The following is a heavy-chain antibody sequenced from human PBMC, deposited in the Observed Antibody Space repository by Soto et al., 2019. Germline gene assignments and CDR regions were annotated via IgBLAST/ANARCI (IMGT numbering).Heavy chain of an antibody. D-gene: IGHD2-15*01. J-gene: IGHJ4*02. Sequence: QVQLQESGPGLVRPSQTLSLTCTVSGGSINSGDSYWNWIRQHPEKGLEWIGYINYRGSTFYNPSLKSRIIISVDTSKNQYSLKLSFVTAADTAVYYCARDAPGVAPYWGQGTLVTVSS. V-gene: IGHV4-31*03. CDR3: ARDAPGVAPY. CDR1: GGSINSGDSY. CDR2: INYRGST.